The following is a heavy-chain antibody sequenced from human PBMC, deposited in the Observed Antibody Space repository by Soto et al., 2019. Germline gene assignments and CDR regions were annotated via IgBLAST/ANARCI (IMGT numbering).Heavy chain of an antibody. CDR1: GFTFSSYG. Sequence: QVQLVESGGGVVQPGRSLRLSCAASGFTFSSYGMHWVRQAPGKGLEWVAVIWYDGSNKYYADSVKGRFTISRDNSKNTLYLQMNSLRAEDTPVYYCARVSSWSEGGFDYWGQGTLVTVSS. V-gene: IGHV3-33*01. CDR2: IWYDGSNK. D-gene: IGHD6-13*01. J-gene: IGHJ4*02. CDR3: ARVSSWSEGGFDY.